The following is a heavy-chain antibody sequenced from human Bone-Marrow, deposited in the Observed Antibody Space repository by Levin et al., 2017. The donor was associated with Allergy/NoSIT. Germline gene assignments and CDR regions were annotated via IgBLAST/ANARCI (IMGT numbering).Heavy chain of an antibody. V-gene: IGHV3-30*18. D-gene: IGHD1-7*01. J-gene: IGHJ4*02. CDR3: AKDLGNYGEFDN. CDR1: GFTFSDFG. CDR2: ISYDGSKK. Sequence: GGSLRLSCAASGFTFSDFGMHWVRHAPGKGLEWVGIISYDGSKKYYADSVKGRFTISRDDSKSTLYLQMNSLRTDDMGVYYCAKDLGNYGEFDNWGQGTLVTVSS.